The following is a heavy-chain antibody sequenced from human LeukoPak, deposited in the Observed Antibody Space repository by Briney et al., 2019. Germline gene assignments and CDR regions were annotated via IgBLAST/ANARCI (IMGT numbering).Heavy chain of an antibody. Sequence: SETLSLTCAVYGGSFSGYYWSWIRQPPGKGLEWIGEINHSASTNYNPSPKRLVTISVDTSKNQFSLKLSSVTAADTAVYYCARGAYGQFDPWGQGTLVTVSS. CDR2: INHSAST. V-gene: IGHV4-34*01. D-gene: IGHD4-17*01. CDR1: GGSFSGYY. CDR3: ARGAYGQFDP. J-gene: IGHJ5*02.